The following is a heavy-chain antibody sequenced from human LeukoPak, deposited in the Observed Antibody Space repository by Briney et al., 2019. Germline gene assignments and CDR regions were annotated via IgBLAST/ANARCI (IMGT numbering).Heavy chain of an antibody. CDR2: MNPNSGNT. CDR3: ARLPKYSRPLDY. D-gene: IGHD6-6*01. CDR1: GYSFTSYD. Sequence: ASVKVSCKASGYSFTSYDINWVRQATGQGLEWMGWMNPNSGNTAYAQKFQGRVTMSRDTSISTAYMELSSLRSEDTAVYYCARLPKYSRPLDYWGQGTLVTVSS. V-gene: IGHV1-8*01. J-gene: IGHJ4*02.